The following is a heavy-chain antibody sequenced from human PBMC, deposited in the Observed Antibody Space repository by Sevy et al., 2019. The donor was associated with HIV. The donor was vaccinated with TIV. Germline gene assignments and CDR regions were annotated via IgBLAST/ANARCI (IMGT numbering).Heavy chain of an antibody. V-gene: IGHV3-23*01. Sequence: GGSLRLSCAASGFSFSNYDMSWVRQAPGKGLEWVSGISGNGGTTYYADSVKGRITISRDNSKNTLYLQINSLRVEDTAVYYCAKNRASSISTNDSWGHGTLVTVSS. CDR3: AKNRASSISTNDS. J-gene: IGHJ5*01. D-gene: IGHD6-6*01. CDR2: ISGNGGTT. CDR1: GFSFSNYD.